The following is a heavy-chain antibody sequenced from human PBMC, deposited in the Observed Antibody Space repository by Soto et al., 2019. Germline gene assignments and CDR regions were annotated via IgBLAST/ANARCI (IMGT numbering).Heavy chain of an antibody. CDR3: VRRAQYFDGTGFHAFDI. D-gene: IGHD3-22*01. CDR1: GFTFSSYG. Sequence: GGSLRLSCAASGFTFSSYGMHWVRQAPGKGLEWVAVIWYDGSNKHYADSVKGRFTITRDNSKNTLYLQMNSLRVEDTAVYYCVRRAQYFDGTGFHAFDIWGQGTRVTVSS. CDR2: IWYDGSNK. J-gene: IGHJ3*02. V-gene: IGHV3-33*01.